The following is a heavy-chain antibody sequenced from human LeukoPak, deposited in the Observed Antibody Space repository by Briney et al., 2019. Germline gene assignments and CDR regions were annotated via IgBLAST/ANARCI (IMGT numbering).Heavy chain of an antibody. CDR2: ICGSGGST. Sequence: GGSLRLSCAASGFTFSGYAMNWVRQALGRGLEWVSAICGSGGSTYYAASVQGRFTISRDNSKNTLYLQINILRGEDTAKYYCAKDKQWLVPGNWFDPWGQGTLVTVSS. CDR3: AKDKQWLVPGNWFDP. V-gene: IGHV3-23*01. J-gene: IGHJ5*02. D-gene: IGHD6-19*01. CDR1: GFTFSGYA.